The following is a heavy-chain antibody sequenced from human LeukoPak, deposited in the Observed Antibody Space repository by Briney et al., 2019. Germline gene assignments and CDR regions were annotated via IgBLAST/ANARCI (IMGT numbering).Heavy chain of an antibody. D-gene: IGHD6-13*01. CDR2: MNPNSGNT. CDR1: GYTFTSYD. Sequence: ASVKVSCKASGYTFTSYDINWVRQATGQGLEWMGWMNPNSGNTGYAQKFQGRVTMTRNTSISTAYMELSSLRSEDTAVYYCARDWYHHVSGVWYYYGLDVWGKGTTVTVSS. J-gene: IGHJ6*04. CDR3: ARDWYHHVSGVWYYYGLDV. V-gene: IGHV1-8*01.